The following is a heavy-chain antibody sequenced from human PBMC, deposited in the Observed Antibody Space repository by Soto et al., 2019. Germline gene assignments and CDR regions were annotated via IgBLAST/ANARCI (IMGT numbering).Heavy chain of an antibody. D-gene: IGHD2-2*02. CDR2: IIPIFGTA. Sequence: ASVKVSCKASGGTFSSYAISWVRQAPGQGLEWMGGIIPIFGTANYAQKFQGRVTITADESTSTAYMELSSLRSEDTAVYYCASWPRYCSSTSCYTGYYYGMDVWGQGTTVTVSS. CDR3: ASWPRYCSSTSCYTGYYYGMDV. V-gene: IGHV1-69*13. CDR1: GGTFSSYA. J-gene: IGHJ6*02.